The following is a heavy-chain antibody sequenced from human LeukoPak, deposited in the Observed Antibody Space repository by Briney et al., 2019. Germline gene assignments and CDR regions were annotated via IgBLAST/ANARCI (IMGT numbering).Heavy chain of an antibody. V-gene: IGHV1-8*01. J-gene: IGHJ4*02. D-gene: IGHD6-6*01. CDR2: MIPNSGNT. CDR1: GYTFTSYD. Sequence: ASVKVSCKASGYTFTSYDINWVRQATGQGLEWMGWMIPNSGNTGYAQKFQGRVTMTRNTSISTAYMELSSLRSEDTAVYYCARAPTRYSSSRYYFDYWGQGTLVTVSS. CDR3: ARAPTRYSSSRYYFDY.